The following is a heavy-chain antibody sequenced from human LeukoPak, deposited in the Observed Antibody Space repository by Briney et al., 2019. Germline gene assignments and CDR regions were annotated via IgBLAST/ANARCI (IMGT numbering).Heavy chain of an antibody. CDR2: IRDDGSNK. V-gene: IGHV3-30*02. CDR1: RFTFSTYG. D-gene: IGHD3-10*01. Sequence: GGSLRLSCAASRFTFSTYGMHWVRQAPGKGLEWVAFIRDDGSNKYYADSVKGRFTISRDNSKNTLYLQMNSLRAEDTAAYYCAKDEGFSGSGSYDHNNWVDPWGQGTLVTVSS. CDR3: AKDEGFSGSGSYDHNNWVDP. J-gene: IGHJ5*02.